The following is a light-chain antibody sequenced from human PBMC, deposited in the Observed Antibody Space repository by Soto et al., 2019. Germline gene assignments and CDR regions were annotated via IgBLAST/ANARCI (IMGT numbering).Light chain of an antibody. V-gene: IGKV3-20*01. CDR1: QSVSSSY. J-gene: IGKJ3*01. CDR3: QQYGSSPGFT. CDR2: AAS. Sequence: EIVLTQSPGPLSLSPGERATLSCRASQSVSSSYLAWYQQKPGQAPRLLIYAASSRAAGIPDKFSGSGSGTDFTLTISRLEPEDFAVYYCQQYGSSPGFTFGPGTKVDIK.